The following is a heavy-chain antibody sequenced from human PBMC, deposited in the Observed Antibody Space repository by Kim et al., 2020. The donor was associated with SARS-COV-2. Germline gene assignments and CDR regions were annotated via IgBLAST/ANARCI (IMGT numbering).Heavy chain of an antibody. V-gene: IGHV4-4*07. J-gene: IGHJ4*02. CDR1: GAPITNDY. CDR2: VSPRGVA. D-gene: IGHD6-13*01. CDR3: AKDHDSSASSPLDF. Sequence: SETLSLTCIVSGAPITNDYWSWIRQPAGKGLEWIGRVSPRGVADYNPSFKGRVSVSLDSSANKISLRLASVTAADTAVYYCAKDHDSSASSPLDFWGQ.